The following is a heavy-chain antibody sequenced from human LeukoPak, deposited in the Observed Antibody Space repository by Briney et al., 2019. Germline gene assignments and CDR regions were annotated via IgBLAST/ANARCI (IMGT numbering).Heavy chain of an antibody. Sequence: SETLSLTCTVSGVSISSSSYYWGWIRQPPGKGLEWIGSIYYSGSTYYNPSLKSRVTISVDTSKNQFSLKLSSVTAADTAVYYCARDISSSWYYWGQGTLVTVSS. CDR1: GVSISSSSYY. V-gene: IGHV4-39*07. D-gene: IGHD6-13*01. CDR3: ARDISSSWYY. CDR2: IYYSGST. J-gene: IGHJ4*02.